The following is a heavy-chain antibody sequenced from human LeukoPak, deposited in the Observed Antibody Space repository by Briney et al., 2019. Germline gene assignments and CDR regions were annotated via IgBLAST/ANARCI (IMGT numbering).Heavy chain of an antibody. CDR1: GYTFTGYY. V-gene: IGHV1-2*02. Sequence: ASVKVSCKASGYTFTGYYMHWVRQAPGQGLEWMGWINPNSGGTNHAQKFQGRVTMTRDTSISTAYMELSRLRSDDTAVYYCAGDSYGSDRRERGLSYWGQGTLVTVSS. CDR3: AGDSYGSDRRERGLSY. J-gene: IGHJ4*02. CDR2: INPNSGGT. D-gene: IGHD5-18*01.